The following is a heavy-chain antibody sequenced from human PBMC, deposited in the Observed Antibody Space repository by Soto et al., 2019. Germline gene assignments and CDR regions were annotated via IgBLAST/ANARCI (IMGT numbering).Heavy chain of an antibody. CDR3: AKSSGGSYRAFDY. Sequence: QVQLVQSGAEVKKPGASVKVSCKASGYTFTNYDINWVRQAPGQGLEWMGWMNPNSGHTGFARKFQGRVTMTKNTAIRTAYMELSSLKSADTAVYYCAKSSGGSYRAFDYWGQGTLVTVSS. V-gene: IGHV1-8*01. J-gene: IGHJ4*02. D-gene: IGHD3-22*01. CDR1: GYTFTNYD. CDR2: MNPNSGHT.